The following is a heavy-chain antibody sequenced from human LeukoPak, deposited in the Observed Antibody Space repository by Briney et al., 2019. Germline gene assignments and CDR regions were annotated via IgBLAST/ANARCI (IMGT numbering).Heavy chain of an antibody. V-gene: IGHV3-7*01. Sequence: GGSLRLSCVVSGYTFSSYSMIWVRQAPGKGLQWVANMKKDGSETNYGDSVKGRFTISRDNAKNSLYLQMNSLRAEDTAVYYCGRHRSGSGTYFIDHWGQGTLVSVSS. CDR2: MKKDGSET. J-gene: IGHJ4*02. CDR3: GRHRSGSGTYFIDH. CDR1: GYTFSSYS. D-gene: IGHD3-10*01.